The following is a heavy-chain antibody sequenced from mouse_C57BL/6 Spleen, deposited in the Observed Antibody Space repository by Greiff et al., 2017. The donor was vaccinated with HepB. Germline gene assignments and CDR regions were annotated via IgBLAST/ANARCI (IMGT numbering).Heavy chain of an antibody. CDR3: ARSDDGYSWFAY. CDR1: GYTFTSYW. V-gene: IGHV1-52*01. D-gene: IGHD2-3*01. Sequence: VQLQQPGAELVRPGSSVKLSCKASGYTFTSYWMHWVKQRPIQGLEWIGNIDPSDSETHYNQKFKDKATLTVDKSSSTAYMQLNSLTSEDSAVYYCARSDDGYSWFAYWGQGTLVTGSA. CDR2: IDPSDSET. J-gene: IGHJ3*01.